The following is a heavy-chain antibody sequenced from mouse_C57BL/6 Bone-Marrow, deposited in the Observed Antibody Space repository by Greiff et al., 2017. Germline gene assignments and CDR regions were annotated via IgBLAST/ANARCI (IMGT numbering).Heavy chain of an antibody. D-gene: IGHD2-3*01. CDR3: AREPDGYFYFDY. V-gene: IGHV5-4*01. CDR2: ISDGGSYT. Sequence: EVMLVESGGGLVKPGGSLKLSCAASGFTFSSYAMSWVRQTPEKRLEWVATISDGGSYTYYPDNVKDRFTISRDHAKNNLYLQMSHLKSEDTAMYYCAREPDGYFYFDYWGQGTTLTVSS. CDR1: GFTFSSYA. J-gene: IGHJ2*01.